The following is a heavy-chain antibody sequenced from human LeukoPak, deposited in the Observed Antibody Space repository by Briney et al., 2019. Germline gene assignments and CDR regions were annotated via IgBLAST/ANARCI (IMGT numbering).Heavy chain of an antibody. CDR3: ARARFHYSSIAYQQQLGSELAFDI. Sequence: GASVKVSCKASGYTFTGYYMHWVRQAPGQGLEWMGWINPNSGGTNYAQKFQGRVTMTRDTSISTAYMELSRLRSDDTAVYYCARARFHYSSIAYQQQLGSELAFDIWGQGTMVTVSS. J-gene: IGHJ3*02. CDR1: GYTFTGYY. D-gene: IGHD6-13*01. V-gene: IGHV1-2*02. CDR2: INPNSGGT.